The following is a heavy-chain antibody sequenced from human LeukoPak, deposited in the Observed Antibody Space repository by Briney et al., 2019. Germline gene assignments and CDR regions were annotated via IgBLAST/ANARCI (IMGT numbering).Heavy chain of an antibody. V-gene: IGHV3-21*01. CDR3: ARDRIEYCSGGSCFDAWFDP. CDR1: GFTFSGYS. J-gene: IGHJ5*02. CDR2: ISSSSSYI. D-gene: IGHD2-15*01. Sequence: PGGSLRLSCAASGFTFSGYSMNWVRQAPGKGLEWVSSISSSSSYIYYADSVEGRFTISRDNAKNSLYLQMNSLRAEDTAVYYCARDRIEYCSGGSCFDAWFDPWGQGTLVTVSS.